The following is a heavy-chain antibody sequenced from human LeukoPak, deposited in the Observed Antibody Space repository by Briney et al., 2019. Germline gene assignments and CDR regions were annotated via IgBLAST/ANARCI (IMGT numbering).Heavy chain of an antibody. D-gene: IGHD3-10*01. Sequence: GGSLRLSCVASGFTFSSYSMNWVRQAPGKGLEWVSAISGSGGSTYYADSVKGRFTISRDNSKNTLYLQMNSLRAEDTAVYYCAKSPAVRGVNFDYWGQGTLVTVS. CDR3: AKSPAVRGVNFDY. CDR1: GFTFSSYS. CDR2: ISGSGGST. V-gene: IGHV3-23*01. J-gene: IGHJ4*02.